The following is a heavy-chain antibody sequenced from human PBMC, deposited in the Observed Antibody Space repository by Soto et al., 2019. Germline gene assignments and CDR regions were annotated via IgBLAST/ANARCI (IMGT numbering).Heavy chain of an antibody. V-gene: IGHV4-38-2*02. D-gene: IGHD3-10*01. CDR2: IYHSGST. Sequence: ETLSLTCTVSGYSISSGYYWGWIRQPPGKGLEWIGSIYHSGSTYYNPSLKSRVTISVDTSKNQFSLKLSSVTAADTAVYYCARVMRRGITMVRGVPGSMDVWGQGTTVTVSS. CDR3: ARVMRRGITMVRGVPGSMDV. CDR1: GYSISSGYY. J-gene: IGHJ6*02.